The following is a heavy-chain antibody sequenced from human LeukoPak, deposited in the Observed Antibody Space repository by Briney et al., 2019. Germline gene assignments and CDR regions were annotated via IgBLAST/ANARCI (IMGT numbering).Heavy chain of an antibody. CDR3: ARTDSSSWYALGY. CDR2: IYYSGST. CDR1: GGSISSGDYY. J-gene: IGHJ4*02. V-gene: IGHV4-30-4*01. Sequence: KSSETLSLTCTVSGGSISSGDYYWSWIRQPPGKGLEWIGYIYYSGSTYYNPSLKSRVTISVDTSKNQFSLKLSSVTAADTAVYYCARTDSSSWYALGYWGQGTLVTVSS. D-gene: IGHD6-13*01.